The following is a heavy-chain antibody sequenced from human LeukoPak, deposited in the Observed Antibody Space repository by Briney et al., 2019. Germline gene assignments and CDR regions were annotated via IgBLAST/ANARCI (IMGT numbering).Heavy chain of an antibody. D-gene: IGHD2-21*02. CDR3: AREVSYCVGGDCYSFDF. CDR2: MHPGNGNT. V-gene: IGHV1-2*02. CDR1: GYRFISNY. J-gene: IGHJ4*02. Sequence: GASVKVSCKASGYRFISNYIQWVRQAPGLGPGWVVWMHPGNGNTRYAEKFKGRVTMTRDTSINTAYLDLNSLTSDDTAVYYCAREVSYCVGGDCYSFDFWGQGTLITVSS.